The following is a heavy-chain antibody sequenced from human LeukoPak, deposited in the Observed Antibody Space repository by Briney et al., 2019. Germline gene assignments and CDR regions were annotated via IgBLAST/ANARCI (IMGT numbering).Heavy chain of an antibody. J-gene: IGHJ3*02. CDR2: IYYSGSI. D-gene: IGHD6-19*01. V-gene: IGHV4-59*01. Sequence: SETLSLTCTVSGGSISSYYWSWIRQPPGKGLEWIGYIYYSGSINYNPSLKSRVTISVDTSKNQFSLKLSSVTAADTAVYYCAREGADSSGWYDAFDIWGQGTMVTVSS. CDR3: AREGADSSGWYDAFDI. CDR1: GGSISSYY.